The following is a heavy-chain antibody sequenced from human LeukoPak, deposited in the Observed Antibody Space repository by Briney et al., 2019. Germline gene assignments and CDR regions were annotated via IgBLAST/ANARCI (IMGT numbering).Heavy chain of an antibody. Sequence: ASVKVSCKASGYTFTSYAMHWVRQAPGQRLEWMGWINAGNGNTKYSQKLQGRVTMTTDTSTSTAYMELRSLRAEDTAVYYCAKGHCSSTSCYTRENAFDIWGQGTMVTVSS. D-gene: IGHD2-2*02. CDR1: GYTFTSYA. J-gene: IGHJ3*02. CDR2: INAGNGNT. CDR3: AKGHCSSTSCYTRENAFDI. V-gene: IGHV1-3*01.